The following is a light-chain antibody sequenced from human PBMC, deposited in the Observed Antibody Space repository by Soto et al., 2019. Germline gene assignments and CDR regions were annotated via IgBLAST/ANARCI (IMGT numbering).Light chain of an antibody. CDR3: YQYGSTPPT. V-gene: IGKV3-11*01. J-gene: IGKJ1*01. CDR2: DAS. Sequence: EIVLTQSPATLSLSPGGRATLSCRASQSVSLSLAWYQQKPGQAPRLLIYDASKRASGFPARFSGSGSGTDFTLTISRLEPEDFVVFYCYQYGSTPPTFGQGTKVHIK. CDR1: QSVSLS.